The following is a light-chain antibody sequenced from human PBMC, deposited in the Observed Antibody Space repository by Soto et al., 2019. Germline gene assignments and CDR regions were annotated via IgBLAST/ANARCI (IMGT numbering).Light chain of an antibody. Sequence: QSALTQPASVSGSPGQSITISCTGTSSDVGSFHLVSWYQQHPGKAPKLMIYEDTKRPSGVSNRFSGSKSGNTASLTISGLQAEDEADYYCCSYADSPTYVLFGGGTEVTVL. J-gene: IGLJ2*01. CDR3: CSYADSPTYVL. V-gene: IGLV2-23*01. CDR1: SSDVGSFHL. CDR2: EDT.